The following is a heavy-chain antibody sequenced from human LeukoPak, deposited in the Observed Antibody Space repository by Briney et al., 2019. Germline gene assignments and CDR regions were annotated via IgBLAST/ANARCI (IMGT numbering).Heavy chain of an antibody. Sequence: ASVKVSCKASGYTFTSSDINWVRQATGQGPEWMGWINPKSGRTGYAKKFQARVSMTMNTSISTAYMEVSGLRFEDTAVYYCARGRSGLAAAGTYDYWGQGTLITVSS. CDR3: ARGRSGLAAAGTYDY. CDR2: INPKSGRT. V-gene: IGHV1-8*01. D-gene: IGHD6-13*01. J-gene: IGHJ4*02. CDR1: GYTFTSSD.